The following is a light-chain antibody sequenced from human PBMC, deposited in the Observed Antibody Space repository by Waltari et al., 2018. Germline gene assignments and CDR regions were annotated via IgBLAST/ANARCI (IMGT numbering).Light chain of an antibody. CDR1: QSVSRSY. J-gene: IGKJ1*01. CDR3: QQYGSSLSWT. Sequence: EIVLTQSPGTLSLSPGERAPLSCRASQSVSRSYLAWDQQKPGQAPRLLIYGASSRATGIPDRFSGSGSGTDFTLTISRLEPEDFAVYYCQQYGSSLSWTFGQGTKVEIK. CDR2: GAS. V-gene: IGKV3-20*01.